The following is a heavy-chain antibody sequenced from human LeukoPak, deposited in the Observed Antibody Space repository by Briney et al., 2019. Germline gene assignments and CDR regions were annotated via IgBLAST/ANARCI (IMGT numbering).Heavy chain of an antibody. Sequence: SQTLSLTCTVSGGSISSGGYYWSWIRQHPGKGLEWIGYIYYSGSTNYNPSLKSRVTISVDTSKNQFSLKLSSVTAADTAVYYCARRRVSSRPSPGARFDPWGQGTLVTVSS. D-gene: IGHD6-6*01. CDR2: IYYSGST. CDR3: ARRRVSSRPSPGARFDP. J-gene: IGHJ5*02. CDR1: GGSISSGGYY. V-gene: IGHV4-31*03.